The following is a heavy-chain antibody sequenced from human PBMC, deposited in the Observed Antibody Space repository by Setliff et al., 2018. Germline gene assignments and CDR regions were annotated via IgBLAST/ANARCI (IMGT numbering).Heavy chain of an antibody. CDR2: ISPYNEKT. D-gene: IGHD5-12*01. CDR1: GYNFITFG. J-gene: IGHJ4*02. Sequence: ASVKVSCKTSGYNFITFGISWVRQAPGQGLEWMGWISPYNEKTNYAEKFQGRVTMTTDTSTTTVYMEVASLRSDDTVVYYCVRGPGPSVVVAMPFDRWGQGTLVTVSS. V-gene: IGHV1-18*01. CDR3: VRGPGPSVVVAMPFDR.